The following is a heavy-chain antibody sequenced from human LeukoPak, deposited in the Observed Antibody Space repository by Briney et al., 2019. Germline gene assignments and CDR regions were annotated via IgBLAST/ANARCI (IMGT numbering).Heavy chain of an antibody. CDR1: GGTFSSYA. D-gene: IGHD1-1*01. Sequence: SVKVSCKASGGTFSSYAISWVRRAPGQGLEWMGRIIPIFGIANYAQKFQGRVTITADKSTSTAYMELSSLRSEDTAVYYCARSSRTTDDAFDIWGQGTMVTVSS. CDR2: IIPIFGIA. V-gene: IGHV1-69*04. CDR3: ARSSRTTDDAFDI. J-gene: IGHJ3*02.